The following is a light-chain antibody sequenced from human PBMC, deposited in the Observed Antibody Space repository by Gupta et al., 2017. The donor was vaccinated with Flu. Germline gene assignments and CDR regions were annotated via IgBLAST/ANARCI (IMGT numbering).Light chain of an antibody. Sequence: DIVLTQSTGTLSLSPGERATLSCRASQSVFRKYLAWYQQRPGQAPRLLIYDASHRANGLPDRFSGSGYGTEFTLTISRREPEDFAVYYCQHEGISPGAFGHGTNVDI. J-gene: IGKJ3*01. CDR1: QSVFRKY. V-gene: IGKV3-20*01. CDR3: QHEGISPGA. CDR2: DAS.